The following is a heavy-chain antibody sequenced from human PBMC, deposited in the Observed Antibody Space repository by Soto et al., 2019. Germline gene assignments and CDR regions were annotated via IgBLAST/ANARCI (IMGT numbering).Heavy chain of an antibody. CDR1: GFTFDDYG. J-gene: IGHJ3*02. V-gene: IGHV3-20*01. CDR2: INWNGGRI. CDR3: ARAQIGMTTVTKIFPDDAFDI. Sequence: EVQLAESGGGVVRPGGSLRLSCAASGFTFDDYGMSWVRQAPGKGLEWVSGINWNGGRIGYADSVKGRFTISRDNAKNSLYLQMNSLRAEDTALYHCARAQIGMTTVTKIFPDDAFDIWGQGTKVTVSS. D-gene: IGHD4-17*01.